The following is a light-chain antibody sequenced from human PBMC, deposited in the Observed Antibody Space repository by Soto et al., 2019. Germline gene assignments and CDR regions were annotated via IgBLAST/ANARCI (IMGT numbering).Light chain of an antibody. CDR1: QSVRSSY. V-gene: IGKV3-20*01. J-gene: IGKJ2*02. CDR2: GAS. Sequence: ELVLTQSPVTLSLSPGERVTLSCRASQSVRSSYLAWYQQKPGQAPRLLIYGASSRATGIPDRFSGSGSGTDFTLTITRLEPDDFAVYYRQHYDTSLCTFGQGTKLEIK. CDR3: QHYDTSLCT.